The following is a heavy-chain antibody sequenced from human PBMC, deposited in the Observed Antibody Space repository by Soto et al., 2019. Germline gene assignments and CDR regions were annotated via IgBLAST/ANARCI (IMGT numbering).Heavy chain of an antibody. J-gene: IGHJ4*02. V-gene: IGHV4-39*01. CDR2: IYYSGRT. CDR1: GESISSSSYY. CDR3: ARQRTTVVTQAYFDH. D-gene: IGHD2-21*02. Sequence: SETLSLTCIVSGESISSSSYYWGWIRQPPGKGLEWIGSIYYSGRTYYNPSFKSRVTISIDTSKNQFSLKLSSVTATDTAVYYCARQRTTVVTQAYFDHWGQGALVTRLL.